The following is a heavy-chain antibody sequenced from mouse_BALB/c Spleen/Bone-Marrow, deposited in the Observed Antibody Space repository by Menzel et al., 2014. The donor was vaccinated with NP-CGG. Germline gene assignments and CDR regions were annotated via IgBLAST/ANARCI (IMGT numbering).Heavy chain of an antibody. CDR2: INPDSSTI. CDR3: ARLVYYGGFAY. CDR1: GFDFSGFW. J-gene: IGHJ3*01. Sequence: EVKLVESGGGLVQPGGSLKLSCAASGFDFSGFWMGWVRQAPGKGLEWIGEINPDSSTINYTPSLKDRFIISRDNAKKTLNLQMRKVRSEDTALYICARLVYYGGFAYWGQGTLVPVSA. D-gene: IGHD1-1*01. V-gene: IGHV4-1*02.